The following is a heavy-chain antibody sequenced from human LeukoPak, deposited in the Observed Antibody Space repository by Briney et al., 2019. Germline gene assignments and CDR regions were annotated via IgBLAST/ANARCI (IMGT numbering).Heavy chain of an antibody. J-gene: IGHJ4*02. Sequence: GGSLRLSCAASGFTFSSYSMNWVCQAPGKGLEWVSSISSSSNYIYYADSVKGRFTISRDNAKNSMYLQMNSLRAEDTAVYYCARAPGDTVDWGQGTLVTVS. CDR3: ARAPGDTVD. V-gene: IGHV3-21*01. CDR1: GFTFSSYS. CDR2: ISSSSNYI. D-gene: IGHD2-15*01.